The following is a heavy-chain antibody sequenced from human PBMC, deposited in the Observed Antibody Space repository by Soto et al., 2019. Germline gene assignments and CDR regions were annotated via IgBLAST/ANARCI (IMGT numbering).Heavy chain of an antibody. Sequence: QVQLVESGGGVVQPGRSLRLSCAASGFTFSSYGMHWVRQAPGKGLEWVAVISYDGSNKYYADSVKGRFTISRDNSKNTLYLHMNSLGAEDTAVYYCAEDVRESDYYYYYGMDVWGHGTTVTVSS. J-gene: IGHJ6*02. CDR2: ISYDGSNK. D-gene: IGHD3-10*02. CDR1: GFTFSSYG. CDR3: AEDVRESDYYYYYGMDV. V-gene: IGHV3-30*18.